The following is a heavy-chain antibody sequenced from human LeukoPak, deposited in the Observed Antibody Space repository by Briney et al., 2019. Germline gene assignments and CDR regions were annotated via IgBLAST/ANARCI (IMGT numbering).Heavy chain of an antibody. Sequence: SETLSLTCTVSGGSISSSSYSWGWIRQPPGKGLEWIGNIYYSGNTYYNPSLKSRVTISVDTSKNQFSLKLSSVTAADTAVYYCARGRITMIESPDAFDIWGQGTMVTVSS. CDR2: IYYSGNT. CDR3: ARGRITMIESPDAFDI. D-gene: IGHD3-22*01. J-gene: IGHJ3*02. CDR1: GGSISSSSYS. V-gene: IGHV4-39*07.